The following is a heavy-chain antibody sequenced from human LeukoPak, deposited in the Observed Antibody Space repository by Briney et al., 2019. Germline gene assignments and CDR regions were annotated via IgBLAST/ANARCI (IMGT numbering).Heavy chain of an antibody. Sequence: GESLKISCKGSGYTFTNYWIGWVRQMPGKGLEWMGFIYPGDSDTRYSPSFQGQVTISADKSISTAYLQWSSLKASDTAMYYCARFGIAAAGTNAFDIWGQGTMVTVSS. CDR3: ARFGIAAAGTNAFDI. CDR2: IYPGDSDT. CDR1: GYTFTNYW. J-gene: IGHJ3*02. V-gene: IGHV5-51*01. D-gene: IGHD6-13*01.